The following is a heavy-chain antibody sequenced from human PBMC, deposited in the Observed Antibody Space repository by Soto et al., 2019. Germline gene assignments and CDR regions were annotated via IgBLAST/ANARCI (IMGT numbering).Heavy chain of an antibody. CDR3: AKDTSSSPYYMDV. CDR1: GFTFSNFA. D-gene: IGHD2-2*01. CDR2: ITGSTGTT. V-gene: IGHV3-23*01. Sequence: PGGSLRLSCAASGFTFSNFAMSWVRHAPGKGLEWVSEITGSTGTTYYADSVRGRFIISRDNSKNTLHLQMNSLRAEDTAVYYCAKDTSSSPYYMDVWGKGTTVTVS. J-gene: IGHJ6*03.